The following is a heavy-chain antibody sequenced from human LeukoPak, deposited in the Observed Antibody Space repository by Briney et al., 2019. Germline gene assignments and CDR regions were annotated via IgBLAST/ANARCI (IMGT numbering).Heavy chain of an antibody. J-gene: IGHJ4*02. CDR2: IYYSGST. Sequence: SETLSLTCTVSGGSISSYYWSWIRQPPGKGLEWIGYIYYSGSTNYNPSLKSRVTISVDTSKNQFSLKLSSVTAADTAVYYCARSPDYDFWSGTSHPFDYWGQGTLVTVSS. V-gene: IGHV4-59*01. D-gene: IGHD3-3*01. CDR3: ARSPDYDFWSGTSHPFDY. CDR1: GGSISSYY.